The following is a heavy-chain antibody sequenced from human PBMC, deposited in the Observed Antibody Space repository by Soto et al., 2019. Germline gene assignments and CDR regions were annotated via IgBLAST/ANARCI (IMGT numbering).Heavy chain of an antibody. CDR1: GFTFSSYW. J-gene: IGHJ3*02. V-gene: IGHV3-74*01. D-gene: IGHD2-21*01. Sequence: GGPLRLSCAASGFTFSSYWMHWVRQAPGKGLVWVSRINSDGSRTNYADSVKGRFTISRDNAKNTLYLQMNSLRSEETAVYYCARGVRGAYGLDIWGQGTMVTVSS. CDR2: INSDGSRT. CDR3: ARGVRGAYGLDI.